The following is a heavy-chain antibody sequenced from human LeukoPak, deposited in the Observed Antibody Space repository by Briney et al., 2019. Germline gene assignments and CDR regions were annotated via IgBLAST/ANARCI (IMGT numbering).Heavy chain of an antibody. Sequence: GGSLRLSCAASGFIFSSYTTHWVRQAPGKGLEWVAVVSYDGSNKYYADSVKGRFTISRDNSKNTLYLQMNSLRAEDTALYYCARGGRFGDLILYWYFDLWGRGTLVTVYS. V-gene: IGHV3-30-3*01. CDR2: VSYDGSNK. J-gene: IGHJ2*01. D-gene: IGHD3-10*01. CDR1: GFIFSSYT. CDR3: ARGGRFGDLILYWYFDL.